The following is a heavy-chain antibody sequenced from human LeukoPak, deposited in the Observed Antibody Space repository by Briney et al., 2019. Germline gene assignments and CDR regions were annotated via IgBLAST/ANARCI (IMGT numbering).Heavy chain of an antibody. V-gene: IGHV3-23*01. CDR3: ARDVPYYYDSSGYYSPFDC. J-gene: IGHJ4*02. Sequence: GGSLRLSCAGSGFSFSNYAMSWVRQAPGKGLEWVSDISGTGGRTYYADSVKGRFTISRDNSKNTVDLLMNSLRAEDTAIYYCARDVPYYYDSSGYYSPFDCWGQGTLVTVSS. CDR1: GFSFSNYA. CDR2: ISGTGGRT. D-gene: IGHD3-22*01.